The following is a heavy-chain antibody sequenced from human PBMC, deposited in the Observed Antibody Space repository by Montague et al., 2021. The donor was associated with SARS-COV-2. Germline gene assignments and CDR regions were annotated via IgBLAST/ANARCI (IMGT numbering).Heavy chain of an antibody. Sequence: SRRLSCAASGFTFSSYAMHWVRQAPGKGLEWVAVISYDGTNKYYADSVKGQFTISRDNSKNTLYLQTNSLRAEDTAVYYCARDEDQVDSNYYFDYWGQGTLVTVSS. CDR1: GFTFSSYA. J-gene: IGHJ4*02. V-gene: IGHV3-30*04. D-gene: IGHD2-2*01. CDR3: ARDEDQVDSNYYFDY. CDR2: ISYDGTNK.